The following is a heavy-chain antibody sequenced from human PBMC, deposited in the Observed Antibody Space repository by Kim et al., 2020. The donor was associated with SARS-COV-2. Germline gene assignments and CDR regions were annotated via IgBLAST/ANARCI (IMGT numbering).Heavy chain of an antibody. CDR3: ARARYGPGCYYFVY. CDR1: GFTFSSYG. D-gene: IGHD5-18*01. J-gene: IGHJ4*02. V-gene: IGHV3-33*01. Sequence: GGSLRLSCAASGFTFSSYGMHWVRQAPGKGLEWVAVIWYDGSNKYYADSVKGRFTISRDNSENTLDLQMNSLRAEDTAVYFCARARYGPGCYYFVYWGQG. CDR2: IWYDGSNK.